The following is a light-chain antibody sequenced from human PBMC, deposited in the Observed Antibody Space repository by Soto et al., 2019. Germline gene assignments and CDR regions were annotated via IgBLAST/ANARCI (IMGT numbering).Light chain of an antibody. V-gene: IGLV1-40*01. CDR2: ANN. CDR3: QSYDTSLTAVV. J-gene: IGLJ2*01. Sequence: QPVLTQPPSVSGAPGQRVTISCTGSSSNVGTGYDVHWYQHLPGTAPKLLIYANNNRPSGVPDRFSGSKSGTSASLAITGLQAEDDADYYYQSYDTSLTAVVFGGGTKVTVL. CDR1: SSNVGTGYD.